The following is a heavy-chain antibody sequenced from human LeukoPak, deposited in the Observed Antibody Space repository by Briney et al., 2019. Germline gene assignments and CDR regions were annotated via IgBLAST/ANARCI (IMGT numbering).Heavy chain of an antibody. D-gene: IGHD3-16*01. V-gene: IGHV4-59*08. Sequence: PSETLSLTCTVSGGSINNYYWSWIRQPPGKGLEWIGYIYYSGSTNYNPSLKSRVTISVDTSKNQFSLKVNSVTAADTAVYYCTRQGFGNWFDPWGQGTLVTVSS. J-gene: IGHJ5*02. CDR1: GGSINNYY. CDR3: TRQGFGNWFDP. CDR2: IYYSGST.